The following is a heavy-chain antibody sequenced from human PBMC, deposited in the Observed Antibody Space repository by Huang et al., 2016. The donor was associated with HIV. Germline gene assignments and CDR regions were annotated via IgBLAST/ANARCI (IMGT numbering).Heavy chain of an antibody. J-gene: IGHJ4*02. D-gene: IGHD6-13*01. CDR3: AKGGSAAAVLDF. CDR1: GFTFSSYG. V-gene: IGHV3-30*18. Sequence: QVQLVESGGGVVQPGRSLRISCAASGFTFSSYGMHWVRQAPGKGLEWGAVISYDAKTKDYADSVKGRFSISRDNSKTTVYLQLNSLRVEDTAVYYCAKGGSAAAVLDFWGQGTLVTVSS. CDR2: ISYDAKTK.